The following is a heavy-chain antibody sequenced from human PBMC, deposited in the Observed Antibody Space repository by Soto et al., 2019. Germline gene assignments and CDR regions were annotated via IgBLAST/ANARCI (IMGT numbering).Heavy chain of an antibody. D-gene: IGHD7-27*01. J-gene: IGHJ2*01. CDR1: GYTFTGYY. CDR3: ARGLGMGGTPYWSFDL. CDR2: INPNSGGT. V-gene: IGHV1-2*04. Sequence: ASVKVSCKASGYTFTGYYMHWVRQAPGQGLEWMGWINPNSGGTNYAQKFQGWVTMTRDTSISTAYMELSRLRSDDTAVYYCARGLGMGGTPYWSFDLWGRGTLVTVSS.